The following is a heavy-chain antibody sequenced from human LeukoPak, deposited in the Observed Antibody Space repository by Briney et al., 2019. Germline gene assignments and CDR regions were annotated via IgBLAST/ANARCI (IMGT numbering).Heavy chain of an antibody. CDR2: SKNKDYAYST. J-gene: IGHJ4*02. Sequence: GGSLRLSCSGSGFTFSDHHMDWVRQAPGKGLEWIGLSKNKDYAYSTVYAASVKGRFTFSRDDPKNSLYLQMNSLTTEDTAVYYCAIIFYYGTRGYYPDFWGQGTLVTVSS. CDR1: GFTFSDHH. D-gene: IGHD3-22*01. CDR3: AIIFYYGTRGYYPDF. V-gene: IGHV3-72*01.